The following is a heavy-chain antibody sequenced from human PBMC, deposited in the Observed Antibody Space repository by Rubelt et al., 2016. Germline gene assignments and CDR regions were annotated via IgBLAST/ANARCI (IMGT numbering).Heavy chain of an antibody. Sequence: EVQLVESGGGLVQPGGSLRLSCAASGFTFSNYWMHWVRQVPGKGLVWVSRIDSDGGTTKYADSVRGRFTISRDNSKNTLYLQMNSLRAEDTAVYYCARTDYGDYNDAFDIWGQGTMVTVSS. V-gene: IGHV3-74*02. J-gene: IGHJ3*02. D-gene: IGHD4-17*01. CDR2: IDSDGGTT. CDR3: ARTDYGDYNDAFDI. CDR1: GFTFSNYW.